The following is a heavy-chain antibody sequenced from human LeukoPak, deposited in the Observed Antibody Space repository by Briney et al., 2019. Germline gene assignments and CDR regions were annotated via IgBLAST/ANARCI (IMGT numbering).Heavy chain of an antibody. CDR3: ASLRPPLIAVAGKNWFDP. J-gene: IGHJ5*02. V-gene: IGHV1-2*07. CDR1: GYTFTGYY. Sequence: ASVKVSCKASGYTFTGYYMHWVRQAPGQGLEWMGWINPNSGGTNYAHKFQGRVTMTRDTSISTGYMELSRLRSDDTAVYYCASLRPPLIAVAGKNWFDPWGQGTLVTVSS. CDR2: INPNSGGT. D-gene: IGHD6-19*01.